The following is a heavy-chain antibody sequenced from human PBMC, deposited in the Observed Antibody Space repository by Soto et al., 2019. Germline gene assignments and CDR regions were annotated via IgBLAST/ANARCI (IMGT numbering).Heavy chain of an antibody. J-gene: IGHJ6*02. D-gene: IGHD6-13*01. V-gene: IGHV1-69*13. CDR1: GGTFSSYA. CDR2: IIPIFGTA. Sequence: RASVKVSCKASGGTFSSYAISWVRQAPGQGLEWMGGIIPIFGTANYAQKFQGRVTITADESTSTAYMELSSLRSEDTAVYYCARAQQQLVLYYGMDVWGQGTTVTVSS. CDR3: ARAQQQLVLYYGMDV.